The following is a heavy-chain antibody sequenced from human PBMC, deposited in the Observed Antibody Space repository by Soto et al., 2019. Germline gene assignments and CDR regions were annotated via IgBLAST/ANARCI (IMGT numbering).Heavy chain of an antibody. CDR2: IFPADSDI. Sequence: PGESLKISCKASGYIFSTNWIAWVRHVPGKGLEWMGSIFPADSDIRYNPSFQGQVTISVDKSIDTAYLQWSSLKASDTGTFYCAKHNYFGPGSSFYYYRSDLWGQGTTVTVSS. CDR3: AKHNYFGPGSSFYYYRSDL. D-gene: IGHD3-10*01. V-gene: IGHV5-51*01. CDR1: GYIFSTNW. J-gene: IGHJ6*02.